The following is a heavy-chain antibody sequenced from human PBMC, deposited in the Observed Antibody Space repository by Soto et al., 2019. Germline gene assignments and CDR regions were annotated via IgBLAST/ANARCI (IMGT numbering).Heavy chain of an antibody. CDR2: IYHSGST. J-gene: IGHJ6*02. CDR3: ATSITLSRAYDGMDV. V-gene: IGHV4-30-2*01. CDR1: GGSISSGGYS. D-gene: IGHD2-2*01. Sequence: QLQLQESGSGLVKPSQTLSLTCAASGGSISSGGYSWSWIRQPPGKGLEWIGYIYHSGSTYYNPSLKSRVTISVDRSKNQFSLKLSSVTAADTAVYYCATSITLSRAYDGMDVWGQGTTVTVSS.